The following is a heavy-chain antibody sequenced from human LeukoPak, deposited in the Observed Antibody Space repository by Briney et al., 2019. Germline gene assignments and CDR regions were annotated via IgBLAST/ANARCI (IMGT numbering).Heavy chain of an antibody. CDR3: ARDSYDFWDGSYYFDY. D-gene: IGHD3-3*01. CDR1: GYTFTGHY. CDR2: INPNSGGT. V-gene: IGHV1-2*02. J-gene: IGHJ4*02. Sequence: GASVKVSCKASGYTFTGHYIHWVRQAPGQGLEWMGWINPNSGGTNYAQKFQGRVTMTRDTSISTAYMELSRLRSDGTAVYYCARDSYDFWDGSYYFDYWGQGTLVPVSS.